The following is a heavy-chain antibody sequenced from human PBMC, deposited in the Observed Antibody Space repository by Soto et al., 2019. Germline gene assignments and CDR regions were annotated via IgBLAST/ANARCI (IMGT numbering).Heavy chain of an antibody. CDR3: AKTLYEYYDFCSGYYLDY. CDR2: IWYDGSNK. V-gene: IGHV3-33*06. J-gene: IGHJ4*02. CDR1: GFTFSSYG. Sequence: GGSLRLSCAASGFTFSSYGMHWVRQAPGKGLEWVAVIWYDGSNKYYADSVKGRFTISRDNSKNTLYLQMNSLRAEDTAVYYCAKTLYEYYDFCSGYYLDYWGQGTLVTVSS. D-gene: IGHD3-3*01.